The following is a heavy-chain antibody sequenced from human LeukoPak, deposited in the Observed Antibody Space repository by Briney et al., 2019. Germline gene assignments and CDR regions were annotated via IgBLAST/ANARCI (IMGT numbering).Heavy chain of an antibody. J-gene: IGHJ4*02. CDR3: ARGFSGYDFYFDY. D-gene: IGHD5-12*01. CDR2: IKQDGSEK. CDR1: GFTFTSYW. V-gene: IGHV3-7*03. Sequence: GSLRLSFAASGFTFTSYWMSWVRQAPGKGLEWVANIKQDGSEKYYVDSVKGRFTISRDNAKNSLYLQMNSLRAEDTAVYYCARGFSGYDFYFDYWGQGTLVTVSS.